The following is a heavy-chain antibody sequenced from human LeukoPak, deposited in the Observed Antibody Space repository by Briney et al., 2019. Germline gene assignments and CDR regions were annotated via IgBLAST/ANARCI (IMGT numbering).Heavy chain of an antibody. V-gene: IGHV4-39*07. Sequence: SETLSLTCTVSGGSISSSSYYWSWIRQPPGKGLEWIGEINHSGSTNYNPSLKSRVTISVDTSKNQFSLKLSSVTAADTAVYYCARGRGSSCSSTSCYMGYYMDVWGKGTTVTVSS. CDR1: GGSISSSSYY. J-gene: IGHJ6*03. CDR2: INHSGST. D-gene: IGHD2-2*02. CDR3: ARGRGSSCSSTSCYMGYYMDV.